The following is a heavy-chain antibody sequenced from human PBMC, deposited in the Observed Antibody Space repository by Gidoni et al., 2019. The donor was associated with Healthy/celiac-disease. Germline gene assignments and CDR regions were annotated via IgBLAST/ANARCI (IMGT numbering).Heavy chain of an antibody. CDR3: ARDLLYDFWSGYSGDAFDI. CDR2: IYHSGST. V-gene: IGHV4-38-2*02. CDR1: GYSISRGYY. D-gene: IGHD3-3*01. J-gene: IGHJ3*02. Sequence: QVQLQESGPGLVKPSETLFLTCTVSGYSISRGYYWGWIRQPPGKGLEWIGSIYHSGSTYYNPSLKSRVTISVDTSKNQFSLKLSSVTAADTAVYYCARDLLYDFWSGYSGDAFDIWGQGTMVTVSS.